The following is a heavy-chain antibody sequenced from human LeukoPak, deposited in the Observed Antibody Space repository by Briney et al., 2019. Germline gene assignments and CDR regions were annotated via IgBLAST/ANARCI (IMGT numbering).Heavy chain of an antibody. CDR1: GHTLTELS. CDR3: ARETKYGDYGIDY. D-gene: IGHD4-17*01. J-gene: IGHJ4*02. V-gene: IGHV1-24*01. Sequence: ASVKVSCKVSGHTLTELSMHWVRQAPGKGLEWMGGFDPEVGETIYAQKFRGRVTMTEDTSPDTAYMELSSLRSEDTAVYYCARETKYGDYGIDYWGQGTLVTVSS. CDR2: FDPEVGET.